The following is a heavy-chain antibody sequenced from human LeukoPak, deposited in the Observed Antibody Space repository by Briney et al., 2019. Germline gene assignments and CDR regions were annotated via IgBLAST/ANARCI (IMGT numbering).Heavy chain of an antibody. D-gene: IGHD5-24*01. CDR1: GFTFSSYA. Sequence: GGSLRLSCAASGFTFSSYAMSWVRQAPGKGLEWVSAISGSGGSTYYADSVKGWFTISRDNSKNTLYLQMNSLRAEDTAVYYCAKDDVTEKATIFCVGYWGQGTLVTVSS. J-gene: IGHJ4*02. CDR2: ISGSGGST. V-gene: IGHV3-23*01. CDR3: AKDDVTEKATIFCVGY.